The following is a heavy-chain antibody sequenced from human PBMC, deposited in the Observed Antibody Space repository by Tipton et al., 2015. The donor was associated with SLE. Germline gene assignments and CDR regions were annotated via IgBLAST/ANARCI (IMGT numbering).Heavy chain of an antibody. Sequence: TLSLTCTVSGGSISSSSYYWGWIRQPPGKRLEWIGSIYYSGSTYYNPSLKSRVTISVDTSKNQFSLKLSSVTAADTAVYYCARDRTYYYYGMDVWGQGTTVTVSS. J-gene: IGHJ6*02. V-gene: IGHV4-39*07. CDR3: ARDRTYYYYGMDV. D-gene: IGHD1-1*01. CDR1: GGSISSSSYY. CDR2: IYYSGST.